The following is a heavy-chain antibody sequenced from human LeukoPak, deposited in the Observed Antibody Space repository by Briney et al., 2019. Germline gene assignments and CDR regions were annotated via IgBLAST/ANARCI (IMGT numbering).Heavy chain of an antibody. V-gene: IGHV3-7*01. D-gene: IGHD1-26*01. J-gene: IGHJ5*02. CDR3: ARREWLRHERTGYYAFDA. Sequence: GGSLRLSCAPSGLTFSRFWMSWVRQAPDKGLEWVANITEDGSEPYYVDSVKGRFTISRDNPKNSVSMQMNSLRAEDTALYSCARREWLRHERTGYYAFDAWGPGTLVTVSS. CDR2: ITEDGSEP. CDR1: GLTFSRFW.